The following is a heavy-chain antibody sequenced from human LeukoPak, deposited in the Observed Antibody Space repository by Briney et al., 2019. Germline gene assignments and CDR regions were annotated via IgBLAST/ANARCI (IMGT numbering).Heavy chain of an antibody. Sequence: PGGSLRLSCAASGFMFSTHEMNWVRQAPGKGLEWVSYISSSGSTIYYADSVKGRFTISRDNAKNSLYLQMNSLRAEDTAVYYCARVLGYCSGGSCLDWFDPWGQGTLVTVSS. CDR2: ISSSGSTI. CDR3: ARVLGYCSGGSCLDWFDP. V-gene: IGHV3-48*03. J-gene: IGHJ5*02. CDR1: GFMFSTHE. D-gene: IGHD2-15*01.